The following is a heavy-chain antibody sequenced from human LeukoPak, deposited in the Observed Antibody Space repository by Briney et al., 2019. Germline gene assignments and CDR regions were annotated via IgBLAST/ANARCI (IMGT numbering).Heavy chain of an antibody. CDR2: ISGSGSST. D-gene: IGHD3-10*01. CDR1: GFTFSDYY. J-gene: IGHJ4*02. Sequence: GGSLRLSCAASGFTFSDYYMSWVRQAPGKGLEWVSAISGSGSSTYYADSVKGRFTISRDNSKNTLYLQMNSLRAEDTAVYYCAKDWVRGVIIYLDYWGQGTLVTVSS. V-gene: IGHV3-23*01. CDR3: AKDWVRGVIIYLDY.